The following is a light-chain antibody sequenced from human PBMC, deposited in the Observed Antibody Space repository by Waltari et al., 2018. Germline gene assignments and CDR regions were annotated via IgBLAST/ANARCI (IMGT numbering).Light chain of an antibody. Sequence: QSALTQPASVSASPGQSITISCTGTSSDVGASNYVSWYQQHPGKTPKLIIYDVRIRPSGVSNRFSGSKSGNTASLTISGLQADDEADYYCSSSTSSTTRVFGGGTRLTVL. CDR3: SSSTSSTTRV. CDR1: SSDVGASNY. V-gene: IGLV2-14*03. CDR2: DVR. J-gene: IGLJ3*02.